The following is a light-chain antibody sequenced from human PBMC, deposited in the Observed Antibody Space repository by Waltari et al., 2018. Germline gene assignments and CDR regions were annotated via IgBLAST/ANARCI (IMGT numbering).Light chain of an antibody. CDR1: SPNIGRNS. J-gene: IGLJ3*02. V-gene: IGLV1-47*01. CDR3: ATWDDSLNALV. CDR2: KSD. Sequence: QSVLTQPPSASGTPGQRVAIPCSGRSPNIGRNSFYWHHQLPGTAPKLLIYKSDQRSSGVPDRFSGSKSGTSASLAISGLRSEDEADYYCATWDDSLNALVFGGGTKLTVL.